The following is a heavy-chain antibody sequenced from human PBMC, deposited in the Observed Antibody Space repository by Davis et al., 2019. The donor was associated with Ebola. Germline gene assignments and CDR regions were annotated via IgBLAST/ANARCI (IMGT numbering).Heavy chain of an antibody. CDR3: ARSRYFDWLGASFDY. CDR1: GFTFSSYW. D-gene: IGHD3-9*01. V-gene: IGHV3-7*03. Sequence: GESLKISCAASGFTFSSYWMSWVRQAPGKGLEWVANIKQDGSEKYYVDSVKGRFTISRDNAKNSLYLQMNSLRAEDTAVYYCARSRYFDWLGASFDYWGQGTLVTVSS. CDR2: IKQDGSEK. J-gene: IGHJ4*02.